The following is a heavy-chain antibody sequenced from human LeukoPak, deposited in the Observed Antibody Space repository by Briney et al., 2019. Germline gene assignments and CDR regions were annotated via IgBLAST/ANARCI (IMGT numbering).Heavy chain of an antibody. V-gene: IGHV4-39*01. CDR2: IYYSGGT. J-gene: IGHJ3*02. CDR3: ARLRTTHDAFDI. D-gene: IGHD1-7*01. Sequence: SETLSLTCTVSGGSISSSSYYWDWIRQPPGERLEWIGSIYYSGGTYYNLSLKSRVTISVDTSKNQFSLKLSSVTAADTAVYYCARLRTTHDAFDIWGQGTMVTVSS. CDR1: GGSISSSSYY.